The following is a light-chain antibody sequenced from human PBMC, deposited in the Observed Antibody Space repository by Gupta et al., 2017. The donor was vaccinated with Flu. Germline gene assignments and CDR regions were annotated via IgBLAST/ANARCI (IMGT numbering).Light chain of an antibody. CDR3: RQSKHWPMT. Sequence: VVMTQSPLSLPVTLGQPASISCRSSQSRVSSDGDTYLNWFHQRPGQSPRRLLHKGSNRDSGVPDRFSGSGSGTDFTLKIRSVEAEDAGVYYCRQSKHWPMTFGQGTKLEIK. V-gene: IGKV2-30*01. CDR2: KGS. CDR1: QSRVSSDGDTY. J-gene: IGKJ2*01.